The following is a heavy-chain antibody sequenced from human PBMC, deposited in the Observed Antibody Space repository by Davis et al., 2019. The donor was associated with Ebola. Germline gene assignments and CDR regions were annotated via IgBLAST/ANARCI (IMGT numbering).Heavy chain of an antibody. CDR1: GGSISGYY. CDR3: ARLLMVRGSNWFDP. Sequence: MPGGSLRLSCTLSGGSISGYYLTWIRQPPGKGLEWIGYMYYSGGTNYNPSLKSRVTISIDRSKNQFSLQLRSVTAADTAVYYCARLLMVRGSNWFDPWGPGTLVTVSS. D-gene: IGHD3-10*01. V-gene: IGHV4-59*01. J-gene: IGHJ5*02. CDR2: MYYSGGT.